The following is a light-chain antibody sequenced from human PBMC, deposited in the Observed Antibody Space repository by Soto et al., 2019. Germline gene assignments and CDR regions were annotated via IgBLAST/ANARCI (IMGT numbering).Light chain of an antibody. J-gene: IGLJ1*01. CDR2: DVS. Sequence: QSALTQPASVSGSPGQSITISCIGTSSDVGGYNYVSWYQQYPDKAPKLMINDVSNRPSGVSIRFSGSKSGNTASLTISELQAEDEADYYCTSYTSSSTYVFGTGTKVTVL. CDR3: TSYTSSSTYV. CDR1: SSDVGGYNY. V-gene: IGLV2-14*01.